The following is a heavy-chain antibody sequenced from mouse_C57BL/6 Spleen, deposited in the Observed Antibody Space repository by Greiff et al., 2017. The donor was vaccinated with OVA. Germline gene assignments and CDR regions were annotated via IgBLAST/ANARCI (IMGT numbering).Heavy chain of an antibody. CDR3: ARGLDWFAY. J-gene: IGHJ3*01. CDR2: IDPNSGGT. V-gene: IGHV1-72*01. D-gene: IGHD3-3*01. CDR1: GYTFTSCW. Sequence: VQLQQSGAELVKPGASVKLSCTASGYTFTSCWMHWVKQRPGRGLEWIGRIDPNSGGTKYNEKFKGKATMTVDKPSSTAYMQLSRLTSEDSAVYYCARGLDWFAYWGQGTLVTVSA.